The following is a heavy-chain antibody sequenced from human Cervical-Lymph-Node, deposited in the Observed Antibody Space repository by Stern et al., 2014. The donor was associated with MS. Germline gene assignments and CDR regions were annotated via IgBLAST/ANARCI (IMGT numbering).Heavy chain of an antibody. CDR1: GFSFGDHG. CDR3: NRGSRDRTGIFYFDY. J-gene: IGHJ4*02. CDR2: IRGKPYGGTT. V-gene: IGHV3-49*03. Sequence: VQLVQSGGGLVQPGRSLRLFCTASGFSFGDHGLNWFRQAPGKGLEWVSFIRGKPYGGTTEYAASVKGRFTISRDDSKSIAHLQMNNVKTEDTAVYYCNRGSRDRTGIFYFDYWGQGALVTVSS. D-gene: IGHD1-1*01.